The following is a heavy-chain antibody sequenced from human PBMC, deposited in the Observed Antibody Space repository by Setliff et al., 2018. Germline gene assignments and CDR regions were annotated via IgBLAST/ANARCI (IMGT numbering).Heavy chain of an antibody. D-gene: IGHD3-16*01. Sequence: SETLSLTCTVSNGSVSTTSHYWGWVRQPPGKGLEWIGSVYYSGYTYCSPSLKSRGTISVDTSKTQVSLTLTSVTAADTAVYYCARDYQGGWFDPWGPGTLVTVSS. V-gene: IGHV4-39*07. CDR3: ARDYQGGWFDP. CDR1: NGSVSTTSHY. CDR2: VYYSGYT. J-gene: IGHJ5*02.